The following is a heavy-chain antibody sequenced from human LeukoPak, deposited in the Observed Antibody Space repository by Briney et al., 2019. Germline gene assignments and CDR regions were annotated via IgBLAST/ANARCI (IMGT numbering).Heavy chain of an antibody. D-gene: IGHD3-3*01. Sequence: GGSLRLSCAASGFTFSSYSMNWVRQAPGKGLEWVSSISSSSSYIYYADSVKGRFTISRDNAKNSLYLQMNSLRAEDTAVYYCARDGGGFLEWLGSEYYMDVWGKGTTVTVSS. CDR1: GFTFSSYS. CDR3: ARDGGGFLEWLGSEYYMDV. V-gene: IGHV3-21*01. J-gene: IGHJ6*03. CDR2: ISSSSSYI.